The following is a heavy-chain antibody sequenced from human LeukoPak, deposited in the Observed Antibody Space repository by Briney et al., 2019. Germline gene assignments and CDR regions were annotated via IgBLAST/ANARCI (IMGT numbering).Heavy chain of an antibody. D-gene: IGHD3-10*01. Sequence: TGGSLRLSCAASGXSFSDYYVIWIRQAPGKGLEWVSYIRSSGYYTDYADSVKGRFTISRDNAKNSLYLQMNSLRAEDTAVYYCARTTGYASGPFDYWGQGTLVTVFS. V-gene: IGHV3-11*03. CDR1: GXSFSDYY. CDR3: ARTTGYASGPFDY. J-gene: IGHJ4*02. CDR2: IRSSGYYT.